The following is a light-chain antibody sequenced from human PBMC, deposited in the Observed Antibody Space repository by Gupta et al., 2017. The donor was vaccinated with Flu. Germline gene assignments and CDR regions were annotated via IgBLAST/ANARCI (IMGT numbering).Light chain of an antibody. Sequence: DIVLTQSPATLSLSPGERATLSCRATQSVSSYLAWYQQKPGQAPRLLIYDASNRATGLPARFSGSGSGTDFTLTISSLVPEDFAVYYWQQRSTPTLTFGQGTKVEIK. V-gene: IGKV3-11*01. CDR3: QQRSTPTLT. CDR1: QSVSSY. CDR2: DAS. J-gene: IGKJ1*01.